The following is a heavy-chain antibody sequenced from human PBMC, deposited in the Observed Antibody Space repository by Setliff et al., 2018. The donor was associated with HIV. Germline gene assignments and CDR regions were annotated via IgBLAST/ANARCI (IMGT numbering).Heavy chain of an antibody. CDR3: ARDQGRPTGSWWDQASSWYLDS. D-gene: IGHD6-13*01. CDR2: VTHRGDV. J-gene: IGHJ5*01. V-gene: IGHV4-34*01. CDR1: RQTLTNYN. Sequence: SETLSLTCAVHRQTLTNYNWNWVRQSPGKGLEWIGEVTHRGDVYYNSALKSRLTISLEESINSFSLTLTSVTAADTGVYFCARDQGRPTGSWWDQASSWYLDSWGQGVLVTVSS.